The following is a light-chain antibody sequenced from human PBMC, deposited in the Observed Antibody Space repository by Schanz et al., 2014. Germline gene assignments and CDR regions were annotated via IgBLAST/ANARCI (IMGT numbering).Light chain of an antibody. CDR2: DVS. V-gene: IGLV2-14*01. CDR3: CSYAGSSAFWV. J-gene: IGLJ3*02. CDR1: TSDVGGYNY. Sequence: QSALTQPASVSGSPGQSITISCTGTTSDVGGYNYVSWYQQHPGKAPKLMIYDVSSRPSGVSNRFSGSKSGNTASLTISGLQAEDEADYYCCSYAGSSAFWVFGGGTKLTVL.